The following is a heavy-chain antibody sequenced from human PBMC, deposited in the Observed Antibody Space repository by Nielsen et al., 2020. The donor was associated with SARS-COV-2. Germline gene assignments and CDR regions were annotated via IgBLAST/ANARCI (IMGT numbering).Heavy chain of an antibody. CDR1: GDSVTSGDYY. V-gene: IGHV4-30-4*01. CDR3: AGEYAANDWGTFDS. CDR2: TFYTGST. D-gene: IGHD3-16*01. Sequence: SETLSLTCSVSGDSVTSGDYYWSWIRQTPERGLEWIGYTFYTGSTQYNPSLRSRATIAMDKSKNQISLKLSSVTAADTARYYCAGEYAANDWGTFDSWGPGTLVTVSS. J-gene: IGHJ5*01.